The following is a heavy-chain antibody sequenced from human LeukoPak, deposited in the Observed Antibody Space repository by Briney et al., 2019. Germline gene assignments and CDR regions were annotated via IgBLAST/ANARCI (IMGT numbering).Heavy chain of an antibody. V-gene: IGHV1-2*02. CDR2: INPNSGGT. CDR1: GYTFTGYY. CDR3: ARVKKDPANYYYYGMDV. J-gene: IGHJ6*02. Sequence: ASVKVSCKASGYTFTGYYMHWVRQAPGQGLEWMGWINPNSGGTNYAQKFQGRVTMTRDTSISTAYMELSRLRSDDTAVYYCARVKKDPANYYYYGMDVWGQGTTVTVSS.